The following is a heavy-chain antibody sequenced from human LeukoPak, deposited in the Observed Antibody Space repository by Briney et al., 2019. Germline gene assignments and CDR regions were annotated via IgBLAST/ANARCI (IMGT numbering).Heavy chain of an antibody. CDR3: ARAARADCTSPTCHSWLAP. Sequence: GGSLRLSCAASGSTLSNSWIHWVRQAPGKGLVWVSRINSDGSTTTYADSVKGRFTISRDNAKNTLYLQMNSLRAEDTAVYYCARAARADCTSPTCHSWLAPWGQGTQVTVPS. J-gene: IGHJ5*02. CDR2: INSDGSTT. V-gene: IGHV3-74*01. D-gene: IGHD2/OR15-2a*01. CDR1: GSTLSNSW.